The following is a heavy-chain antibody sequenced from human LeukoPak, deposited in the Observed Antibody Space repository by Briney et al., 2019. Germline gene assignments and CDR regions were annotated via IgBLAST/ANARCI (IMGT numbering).Heavy chain of an antibody. J-gene: IGHJ4*02. CDR3: ARDPFPPYYYDSSGYF. CDR1: GYSISSGYY. CDR2: IYHSGST. V-gene: IGHV4-38-2*02. Sequence: SGTLSLTCTVSGYSISSGYYWGWIRQPPGKGLEWIGSIYHSGSTYYNPSLKSRVTISVDTSKNQFSPKLSSVTAADTAVYYCARDPFPPYYYDSSGYFWGQGTLVTVSS. D-gene: IGHD3-22*01.